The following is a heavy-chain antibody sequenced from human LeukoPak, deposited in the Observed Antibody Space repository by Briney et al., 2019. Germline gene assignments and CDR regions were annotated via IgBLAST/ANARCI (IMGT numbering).Heavy chain of an antibody. CDR1: GGSFSGYY. V-gene: IGHV4-34*01. CDR3: ARVGAAARPHFGGSILDY. D-gene: IGHD6-6*01. CDR2: INHSGST. J-gene: IGHJ4*02. Sequence: SETLSLTCAVYGGSFSGYYWSWIRQPPGKGLEWIGEINHSGSTNYNPSLKSRVTISVDTSKNQFPLKLSSVTAADTAVYYCARVGAAARPHFGGSILDYWGQGTLVTVSS.